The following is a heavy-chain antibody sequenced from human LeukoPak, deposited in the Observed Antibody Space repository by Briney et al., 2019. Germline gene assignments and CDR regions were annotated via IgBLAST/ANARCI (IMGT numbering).Heavy chain of an antibody. D-gene: IGHD3-3*01. Sequence: PSETLSLTCTVSGGSISSYYWSWIRQPAGKGLEWIGRIYTSGSTNYNPSLKSRVTMSVDTSKNQFSLKLSSVTAADTAVYYCARGPRYYDFWSGYYPKNYYYYYMDVWGKGTTVTVSS. CDR2: IYTSGST. CDR1: GGSISSYY. J-gene: IGHJ6*03. CDR3: ARGPRYYDFWSGYYPKNYYYYYMDV. V-gene: IGHV4-4*07.